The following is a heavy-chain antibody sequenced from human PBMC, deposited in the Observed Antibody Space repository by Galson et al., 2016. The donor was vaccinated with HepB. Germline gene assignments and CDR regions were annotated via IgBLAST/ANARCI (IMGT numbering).Heavy chain of an antibody. V-gene: IGHV5-51*01. CDR3: ATPGRTSGYDGYFDN. CDR1: GYNFTNYW. D-gene: IGHD5-12*01. J-gene: IGHJ4*02. CDR2: IYPGDSDT. Sequence: QSGAEVKKPGESLQISCKASGYNFTNYWIGWVRQMPGKGLEWMGVIYPGDSDTRYSPSFEGQVTISADKSISTAYLQWSSLKASDSAIYYCATPGRTSGYDGYFDNWGQGTLVTVSS.